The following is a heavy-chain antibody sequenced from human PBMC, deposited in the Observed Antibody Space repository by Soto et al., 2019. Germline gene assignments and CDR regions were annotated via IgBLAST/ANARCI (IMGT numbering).Heavy chain of an antibody. Sequence: PSETLSLTCTVSGGSISSYYWSWIRQPPGKGLEWIGYIYYSGSINYNPSLKSRVTISVDTSKNQFSLKLSSVTAADTAVYYCARTGVYAIGGFDYWGQGTLVTVSS. CDR3: ARTGVYAIGGFDY. CDR1: GGSISSYY. CDR2: IYYSGSI. J-gene: IGHJ4*02. V-gene: IGHV4-59*01. D-gene: IGHD2-8*01.